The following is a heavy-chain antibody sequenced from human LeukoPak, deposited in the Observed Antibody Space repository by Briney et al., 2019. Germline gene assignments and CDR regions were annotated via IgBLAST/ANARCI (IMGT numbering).Heavy chain of an antibody. Sequence: GGSLRLSCAASGFTFNRYAMSWVRQAQGKGLEWVSAITDSGDSTYHADSVRGRFTISRDNSQNTLSLQMNSLRAEDTAVYYCARQGTGTTYYYYGMDVWGQGTTVTVSS. CDR2: ITDSGDST. CDR3: ARQGTGTTYYYYGMDV. D-gene: IGHD1-7*01. J-gene: IGHJ6*02. CDR1: GFTFNRYA. V-gene: IGHV3-23*01.